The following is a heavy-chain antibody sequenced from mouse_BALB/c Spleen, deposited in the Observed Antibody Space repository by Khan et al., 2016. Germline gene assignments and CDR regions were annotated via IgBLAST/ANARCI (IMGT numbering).Heavy chain of an antibody. Sequence: LVESGPGLVKPSQSLSLTCTVTGYSITSDYAWNWIRQFPGNKLEWMGYIRYSGSTTYNPSLKSRISITRDTSKNQFFLQLYSVTTEDTATYYCTRSPTATRYFDVWGAGTTVTVSS. CDR1: GYSITSDYA. J-gene: IGHJ1*01. V-gene: IGHV3-2*02. CDR2: IRYSGST. CDR3: TRSPTATRYFDV. D-gene: IGHD1-2*01.